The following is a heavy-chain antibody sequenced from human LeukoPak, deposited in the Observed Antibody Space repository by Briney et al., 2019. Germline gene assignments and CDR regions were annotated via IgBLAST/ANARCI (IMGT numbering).Heavy chain of an antibody. CDR3: ASQNIVVVVALFDY. Sequence: PSETLSLTCTVSGGSISSNSYYWGWIRQPPGKGLEWIGSNYYSGSTYYNPSLKSRVTISVDTSKNQFSLKLSSVTAADTAVYYCASQNIVVVVALFDYWGQGTLVTVSS. CDR2: NYYSGST. J-gene: IGHJ4*02. D-gene: IGHD2-15*01. CDR1: GGSISSNSYY. V-gene: IGHV4-39*01.